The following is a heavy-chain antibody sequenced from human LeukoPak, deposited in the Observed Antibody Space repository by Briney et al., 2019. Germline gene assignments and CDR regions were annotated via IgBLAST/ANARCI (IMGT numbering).Heavy chain of an antibody. CDR1: GFTFSSYW. CDR3: AREGYSGYDAFDI. V-gene: IGHV3-7*01. J-gene: IGHJ3*02. CDR2: IKQDGSEK. Sequence: GGSLRLSGAASGFTFSSYWMSWVRQAPGKGLKWVANIKQDGSEKYYVDSVKGRFTISRDNAKNSLYLQMNSLRAEDTAVYYCAREGYSGYDAFDIWGQGTMVTVSS. D-gene: IGHD5-12*01.